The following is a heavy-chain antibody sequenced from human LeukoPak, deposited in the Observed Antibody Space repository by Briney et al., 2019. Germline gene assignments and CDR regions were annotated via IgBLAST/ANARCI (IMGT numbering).Heavy chain of an antibody. CDR1: GFTFRNHW. Sequence: GGSLRLSCVGSGFTFRNHWVNWVRQSPRKGLEWVANIKPDGIDKYYVDSARGRFTVSRDNAKNSAFLQMNSLRAEDTAIYYCATISAQTFDIWGQGTLVSVSS. D-gene: IGHD5-24*01. J-gene: IGHJ3*02. CDR2: IKPDGIDK. CDR3: ATISAQTFDI. V-gene: IGHV3-7*01.